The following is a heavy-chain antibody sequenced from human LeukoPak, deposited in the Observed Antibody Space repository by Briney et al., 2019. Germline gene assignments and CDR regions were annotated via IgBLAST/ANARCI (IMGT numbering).Heavy chain of an antibody. V-gene: IGHV3-21*01. Sequence: GESLRLSCAASGFTFSSYSMNWVRQAPGKGLEWVSSISRSSSYIYYADSVKGRFTISRDNAKNSLYLQMNSLRAEDTAVYYCARVRGSVAGPLLVRFDYWGQGTLVTVSS. D-gene: IGHD6-19*01. CDR1: GFTFSSYS. J-gene: IGHJ4*02. CDR2: ISRSSSYI. CDR3: ARVRGSVAGPLLVRFDY.